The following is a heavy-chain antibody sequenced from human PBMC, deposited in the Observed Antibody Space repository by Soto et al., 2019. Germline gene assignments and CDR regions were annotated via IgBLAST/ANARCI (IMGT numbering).Heavy chain of an antibody. D-gene: IGHD4-4*01. CDR2: ISIHNGNT. Sequence: QAQLLQSGGELKKSGASVKVSCKASGYTFNTYGISWVRQAPGQGLEWMAWISIHNGNTNFAQKFQGRVTLTTDTSTSTANMELRSLRSDDTAGYYCARMTTVDSSHYYMDVWGKGTTVTVSS. CDR3: ARMTTVDSSHYYMDV. CDR1: GYTFNTYG. V-gene: IGHV1-18*04. J-gene: IGHJ6*03.